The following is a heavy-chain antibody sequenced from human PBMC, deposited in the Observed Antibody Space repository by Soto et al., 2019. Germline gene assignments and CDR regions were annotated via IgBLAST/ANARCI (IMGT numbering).Heavy chain of an antibody. D-gene: IGHD2-15*01. CDR1: GGSISSGGYY. V-gene: IGHV4-31*03. CDR3: ARGYCSGGSCYSGAEYFQH. Sequence: PSETLSLTCTVSGGSISSGGYYWSWIRQHPGKGLYWIGYIYYSGSTYYNPSLKSRATISVDTSKNQFSLKLSSVTAADTAVYYCARGYCSGGSCYSGAEYFQHWGQGTLVTVSS. CDR2: IYYSGST. J-gene: IGHJ1*01.